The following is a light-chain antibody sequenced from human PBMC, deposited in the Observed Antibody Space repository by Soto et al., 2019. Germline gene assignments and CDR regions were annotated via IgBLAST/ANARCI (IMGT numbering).Light chain of an antibody. J-gene: IGLJ2*01. CDR1: SSDVGGYNF. V-gene: IGLV2-8*01. CDR3: SSYAGSITLV. Sequence: QSDLTQPPSASGSPGQSVTISCTGTSSDVGGYNFVSWYQHLPGQAPKLIIYEVNQRPSGVPDRFSGSKSGNTASLTVSGLQAEDEADYYCSSYAGSITLVFGGGTKVTVL. CDR2: EVN.